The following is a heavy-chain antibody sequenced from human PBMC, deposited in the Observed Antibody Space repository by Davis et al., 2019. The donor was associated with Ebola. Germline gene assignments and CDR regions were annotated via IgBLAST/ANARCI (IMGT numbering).Heavy chain of an antibody. V-gene: IGHV1-18*01. J-gene: IGHJ6*02. D-gene: IGHD5-12*01. CDR3: AREGKVSGYVSRPYYYGMDV. Sequence: ASVKVSCKASGYTFTSYGISWVRQAPGQGLEWMGWISAYNGNTNYAQKLQGRVTMTTDTSTSTAYMELRSLRSDDTAVYYCAREGKVSGYVSRPYYYGMDVWGQGTTVTVSS. CDR2: ISAYNGNT. CDR1: GYTFTSYG.